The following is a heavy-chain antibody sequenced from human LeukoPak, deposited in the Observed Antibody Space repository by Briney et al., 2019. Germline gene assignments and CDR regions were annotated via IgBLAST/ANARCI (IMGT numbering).Heavy chain of an antibody. V-gene: IGHV3-23*01. CDR1: GFTFSNYA. CDR2: ISGSGGST. J-gene: IGHJ4*02. D-gene: IGHD1-26*01. CDR3: AKNSGSYDLHY. Sequence: GGSLRLSCAASGFTFSNYAMSWVRQAPGKGLEWVSAISGSGGSTYYANSVKGRFTISRDNSKNTLYLQMNSLRAEDTAVYYCAKNSGSYDLHYWGQGTLVTVSS.